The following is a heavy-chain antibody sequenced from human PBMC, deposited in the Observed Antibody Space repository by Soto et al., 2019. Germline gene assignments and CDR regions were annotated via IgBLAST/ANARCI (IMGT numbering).Heavy chain of an antibody. J-gene: IGHJ6*02. CDR1: GGTFSSYA. Sequence: QVQLVQSGAEVKKPGSSVKVSCKASGGTFSSYAISWVRQAPGQRHEWMGGIIPIFGTANYAQKFQGRVTIAADEYTSTADMERSSLSSEDIALYYSGSWPESITGSTIYYYYSTDVWGQGATLTVSS. CDR2: IIPIFGTA. CDR3: GSWPESITGSTIYYYYSTDV. D-gene: IGHD1-20*01. V-gene: IGHV1-69*01.